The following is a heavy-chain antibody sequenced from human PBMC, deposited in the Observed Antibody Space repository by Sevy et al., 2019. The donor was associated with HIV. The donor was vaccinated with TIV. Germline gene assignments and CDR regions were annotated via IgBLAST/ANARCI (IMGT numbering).Heavy chain of an antibody. CDR1: GFTFSSYA. J-gene: IGHJ4*02. CDR3: AKTHAKDIVVVLAATSRDY. D-gene: IGHD2-2*01. V-gene: IGHV3-23*01. Sequence: GGSLRLSCAASGFTFSSYAMSWVRQAPGKGLEWVSAISGSGGSTYYADSVKGRFTISRDNSKNTLYLQMNGLRAEDTAVYYCAKTHAKDIVVVLAATSRDYWGQGTLVTVSS. CDR2: ISGSGGST.